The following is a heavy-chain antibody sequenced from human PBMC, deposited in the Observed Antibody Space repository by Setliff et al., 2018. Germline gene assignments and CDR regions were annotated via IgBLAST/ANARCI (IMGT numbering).Heavy chain of an antibody. Sequence: ASVKVSCKASGGTFRTDGFSWVRQAPGQGLEWMGWINPNTGDTNYAQKFQGRVTMTRDPSINTAYMALRSLRPDDTAVYYCARINFYVSSGYYYASDNWGQGTLVTVSS. J-gene: IGHJ4*02. V-gene: IGHV1-2*02. CDR2: INPNTGDT. CDR1: GGTFRTDG. CDR3: ARINFYVSSGYYYASDN. D-gene: IGHD3-22*01.